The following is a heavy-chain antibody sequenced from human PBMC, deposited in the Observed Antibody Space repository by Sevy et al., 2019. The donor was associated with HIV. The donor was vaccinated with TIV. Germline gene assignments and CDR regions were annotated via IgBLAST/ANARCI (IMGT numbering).Heavy chain of an antibody. Sequence: GGSLRLSCSASGFTFSSYAMHWVRQAPGKGLEHVSAISSNGGSTYYADSVKGRFTISRDNSKNTLYLQMSSLRAEDTAVYYCVKDCPYPVIAVAGIRPCGAPGSGAFDIWGQGTMVTVSS. CDR3: VKDCPYPVIAVAGIRPCGAPGSGAFDI. V-gene: IGHV3-64D*06. CDR2: ISSNGGST. D-gene: IGHD6-19*01. CDR1: GFTFSSYA. J-gene: IGHJ3*02.